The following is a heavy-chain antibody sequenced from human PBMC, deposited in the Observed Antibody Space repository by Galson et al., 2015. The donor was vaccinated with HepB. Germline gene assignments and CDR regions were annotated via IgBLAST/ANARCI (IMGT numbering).Heavy chain of an antibody. V-gene: IGHV3-11*01. J-gene: IGHJ3*02. Sequence: SLRLSCAASGFTFSDYYMSWIRQAPGKGLEWVSYISSSGSTIYYADSVKGRFTISRDNAKNSLYLQMNSLRAEDTAVYYCARDRPQYSGSYFFAREAFDIWGQGTMVTVSS. CDR2: ISSSGSTI. CDR1: GFTFSDYY. CDR3: ARDRPQYSGSYFFAREAFDI. D-gene: IGHD1-26*01.